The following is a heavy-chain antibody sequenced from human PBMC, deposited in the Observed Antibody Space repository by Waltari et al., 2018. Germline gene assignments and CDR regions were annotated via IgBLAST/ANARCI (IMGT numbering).Heavy chain of an antibody. J-gene: IGHJ5*02. Sequence: QVQLQASGPGLVKPSETLSLTCGVSGGTMSSYYWSWIRQPAGKGLEWIGRIFTNGGTNYNPSVESRVTMSVDTSKRQVSLKLSSVTAAGTAVYYCARERLHVGGTMVWFDPWGQGTLVTVSS. CDR1: GGTMSSYY. V-gene: IGHV4-4*07. D-gene: IGHD3-10*01. CDR3: ARERLHVGGTMVWFDP. CDR2: IFTNGGT.